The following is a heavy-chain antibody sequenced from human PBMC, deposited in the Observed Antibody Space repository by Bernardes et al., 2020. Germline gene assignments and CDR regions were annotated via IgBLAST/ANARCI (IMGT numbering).Heavy chain of an antibody. V-gene: IGHV4-39*01. CDR1: GGSISSSSYY. CDR3: ARAGDERGYSYGYVYYYYGMDV. Sequence: SETLSLTCTVSGGSISSSSYYWGWIRQPPGKGLEWIGSIYYSGSTYYNPSLKSRVPISVDTSKNQFSLKLSSVTAADTAVYYCARAGDERGYSYGYVYYYYGMDVWGKGTTVTVSS. CDR2: IYYSGST. J-gene: IGHJ6*04. D-gene: IGHD5-18*01.